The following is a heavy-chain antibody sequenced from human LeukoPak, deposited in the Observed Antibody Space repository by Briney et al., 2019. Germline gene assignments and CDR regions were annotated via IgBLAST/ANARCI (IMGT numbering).Heavy chain of an antibody. V-gene: IGHV1-2*02. CDR1: AYPFTDYY. CDR2: INPNSGGT. CDR3: ARDRGGTWVGATNF. D-gene: IGHD1-26*01. Sequence: GASVKVSCKASAYPFTDYYLHWVRQAPGQGLEWMGWINPNSGGTNYAQNFQGRVTMTRDTSISTAYMEVSSLRSDDTAVYYCARDRGGTWVGATNFWGQGTLVTVSS. J-gene: IGHJ4*02.